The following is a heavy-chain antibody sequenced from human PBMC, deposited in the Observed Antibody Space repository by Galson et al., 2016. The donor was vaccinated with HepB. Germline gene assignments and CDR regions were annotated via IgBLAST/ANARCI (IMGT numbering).Heavy chain of an antibody. CDR2: ISGSGGRT. Sequence: SLRLSCAASGFTFSNYAMSWVRQAPGQGLEWVSAISGSGGRTYYADSVKGRFTISRDISRNTLYLQKNSLRAEDTAVYYCARPHVAMVTGYYYGMDVWGQGTTVTVSS. V-gene: IGHV3-23*01. D-gene: IGHD5-18*01. J-gene: IGHJ6*02. CDR3: ARPHVAMVTGYYYGMDV. CDR1: GFTFSNYA.